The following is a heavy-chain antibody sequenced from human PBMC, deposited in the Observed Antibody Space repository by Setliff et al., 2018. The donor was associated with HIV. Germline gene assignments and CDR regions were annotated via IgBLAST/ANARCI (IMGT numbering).Heavy chain of an antibody. V-gene: IGHV4-59*01. J-gene: IGHJ4*02. CDR3: ARDTSGGY. Sequence: KSSETLSLTCTVSGGSISSYYWNWIRQPPGKGLEWIGYIYYSGVTNYNPSLKSRVTISLDTSKNQFSLKLTSVTAADTAVYYCARDTSGGYWGRGTLVTVSS. D-gene: IGHD3-10*01. CDR2: IYYSGVT. CDR1: GGSISSYY.